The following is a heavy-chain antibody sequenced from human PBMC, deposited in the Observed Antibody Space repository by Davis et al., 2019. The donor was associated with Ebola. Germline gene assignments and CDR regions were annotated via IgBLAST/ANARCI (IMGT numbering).Heavy chain of an antibody. CDR1: GGTSSSNA. J-gene: IGHJ4*02. Sequence: SVKVSCKASGGTSSSNAISWVRQAPGQGLEWMGGINPIFGTANYAQKFQGRVTITADESTSTAYMELSSLSSEETAVYYCARGSRDSSGYYWGYWGQGTLVTVSS. CDR3: ARGSRDSSGYYWGY. CDR2: INPIFGTA. V-gene: IGHV1-69*13. D-gene: IGHD3-22*01.